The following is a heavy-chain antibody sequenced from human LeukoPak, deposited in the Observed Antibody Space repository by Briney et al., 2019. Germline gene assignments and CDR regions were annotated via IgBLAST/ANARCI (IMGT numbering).Heavy chain of an antibody. CDR1: GGTFSSYA. D-gene: IGHD3-9*01. V-gene: IGHV1-69*01. J-gene: IGHJ4*02. Sequence: SVKVSCKASGGTFSSYAISWVRQAPGQGLEWMGGIIPIFGTANYAQKFQGRVTITADESTSTAYMELSSLRSEDTAVYYCARGYYDILAYFDYWGQGTLVTVSS. CDR2: IIPIFGTA. CDR3: ARGYYDILAYFDY.